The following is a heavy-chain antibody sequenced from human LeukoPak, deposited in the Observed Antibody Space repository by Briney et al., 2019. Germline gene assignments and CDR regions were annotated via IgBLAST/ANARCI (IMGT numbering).Heavy chain of an antibody. J-gene: IGHJ4*02. D-gene: IGHD3-10*01. V-gene: IGHV1-2*02. CDR1: GYTFTGYS. CDR2: INPNSGGT. Sequence: ASVKVSCKASGYTFTGYSIHWLRQAPGQGLEWMGWINPNSGGTNYAQKFQGRVTMTRDTSISTAYMELSRLRSDDSAVYYCAPAPHYGSGTRVGYFDYWGQGTLVTVSS. CDR3: APAPHYGSGTRVGYFDY.